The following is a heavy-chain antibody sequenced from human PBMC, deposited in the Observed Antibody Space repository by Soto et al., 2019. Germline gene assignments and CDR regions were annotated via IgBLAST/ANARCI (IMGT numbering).Heavy chain of an antibody. D-gene: IGHD6-13*01. CDR2: ISAYNGNT. CDR3: ARDLIPSSRGVNWFDP. Sequence: QVQLVQSGAEVKKPGASVKVSCKASGYTFTSYGISWVRQAPGQGLEWMGWISAYNGNTNYAQKLQGRVTMTTDTPTIXAYMELRSLRSDDTAVYYCARDLIPSSRGVNWFDPWGQGTLVTVSS. J-gene: IGHJ5*02. CDR1: GYTFTSYG. V-gene: IGHV1-18*01.